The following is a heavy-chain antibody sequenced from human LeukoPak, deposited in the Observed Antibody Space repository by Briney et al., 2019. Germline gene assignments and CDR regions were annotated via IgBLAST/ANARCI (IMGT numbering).Heavy chain of an antibody. Sequence: GASVKVSCKASGGTFSSYAISWVRQAPGQGLEWMGGIIPIFGTANYAQKFQGRVTITADESTSTAYMELSSLRSEDTAVYCCARDSGGDYGDYYYYGMDVWGQGTTVTVSS. CDR3: ARDSGGDYGDYYYYGMDV. V-gene: IGHV1-69*13. CDR2: IIPIFGTA. J-gene: IGHJ6*02. CDR1: GGTFSSYA. D-gene: IGHD4-17*01.